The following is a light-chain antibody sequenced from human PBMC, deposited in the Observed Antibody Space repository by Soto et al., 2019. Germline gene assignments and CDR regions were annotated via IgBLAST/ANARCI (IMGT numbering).Light chain of an antibody. CDR3: CSYAGTYTYV. V-gene: IGLV2-11*01. Sequence: QPVLTQPRSVSGSPRQSVTISCTGTSSDVGGYNYVSWYQQHPGKAPKLMIYDVRKRPSGVPDRVSGSKSGNTASLTISGLQAEDEADYYCCSYAGTYTYVFGTGTKLTVL. CDR1: SSDVGGYNY. CDR2: DVR. J-gene: IGLJ1*01.